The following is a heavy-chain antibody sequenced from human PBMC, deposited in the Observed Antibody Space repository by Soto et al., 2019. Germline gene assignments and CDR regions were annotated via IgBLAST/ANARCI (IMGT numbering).Heavy chain of an antibody. D-gene: IGHD5-12*01. Sequence: QAQLVQSGAEVKEPGSSVKVSCKASGGGNLRDYRTTWVRRAPGQGLEWMGGIIPKLGSANYAQNFQGRVTITADESTIAVYMELTSLTSDDTAVYFWARGGDGYDSAAVYWVQGTPGTVSS. CDR3: ARGGDGYDSAAVY. J-gene: IGHJ4*02. V-gene: IGHV1-69*01. CDR1: GGGNLRDYR. CDR2: IIPKLGSA.